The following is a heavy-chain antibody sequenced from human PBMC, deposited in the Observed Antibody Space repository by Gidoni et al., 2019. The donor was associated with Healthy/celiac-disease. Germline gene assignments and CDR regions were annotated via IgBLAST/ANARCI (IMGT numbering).Heavy chain of an antibody. D-gene: IGHD3-16*01. V-gene: IGHV3-30-3*01. Sequence: QVQLVESGGGVVQPGRSLRLSCAASGFTFSSYAMHWVRQAPGKGLEWVAVISYDGSNKYYADSVKGRFTISRDNSKNTLYLQMNSLRAEDTAVYYCARDWAVEMATMGEGYFDYWGQGTLVTVSS. J-gene: IGHJ4*02. CDR3: ARDWAVEMATMGEGYFDY. CDR1: GFTFSSYA. CDR2: ISYDGSNK.